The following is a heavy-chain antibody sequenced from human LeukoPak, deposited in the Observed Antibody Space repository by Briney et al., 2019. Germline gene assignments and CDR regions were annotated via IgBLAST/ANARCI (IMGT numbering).Heavy chain of an antibody. J-gene: IGHJ4*02. CDR2: IKPDGSEE. CDR3: AKPSRSSSNEY. CDR1: GFSFNSYW. V-gene: IGHV3-7*05. D-gene: IGHD6-13*01. Sequence: PGGPLRLSCAASGFSFNSYWMTWVRQAPGKGLEWVATIKPDGSEEYYVDSVKGRFTIYRDNAKNSLYLQMNSLRAEDTAVYYCAKPSRSSSNEYWGQGTLVTVSS.